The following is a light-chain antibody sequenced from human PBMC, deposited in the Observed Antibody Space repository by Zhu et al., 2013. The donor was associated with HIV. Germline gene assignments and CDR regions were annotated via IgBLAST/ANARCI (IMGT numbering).Light chain of an antibody. V-gene: IGLV2-8*01. Sequence: QSALTQPPSASGSPGQSVTISCTGTSSDVGTYNYVSWYQQHPGKAPKLVIYEVNKRPSGVPDRFSGSKSGNTASLTVSGLQAEDEADYFCNSYAGYSNNVFVFGTGTKVTVV. CDR3: NSYAGYSNNVFV. CDR1: SSDVGTYNY. J-gene: IGLJ1*01. CDR2: EVN.